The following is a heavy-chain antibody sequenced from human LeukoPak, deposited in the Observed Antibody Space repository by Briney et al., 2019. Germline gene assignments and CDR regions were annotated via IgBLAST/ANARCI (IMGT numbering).Heavy chain of an antibody. V-gene: IGHV3-30*18. CDR2: ISNDGSNK. CDR3: AKVRLAYCTSASCHNFDY. Sequence: GGSLRLSCVASGFTFSSHGIEWVRQAPGKGLEWVAAISNDGSNKFYADSVKGRFTISRDNSKNTLYLQMNSLRPDDTAVYYCAKVRLAYCTSASCHNFDYWGQGTLVTVSS. CDR1: GFTFSSHG. J-gene: IGHJ4*02. D-gene: IGHD2-2*01.